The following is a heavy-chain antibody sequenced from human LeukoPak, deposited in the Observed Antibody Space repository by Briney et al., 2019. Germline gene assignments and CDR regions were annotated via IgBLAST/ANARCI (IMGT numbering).Heavy chain of an antibody. D-gene: IGHD3-9*01. Sequence: PGGSLRLSCAASRFIFSSYSMNWVRQAPGKGLEWVSSISSSSNYIYYADSVKGRFTISRDNAKNSLYLQMNSLRAEDTAVYYCAREGRDILTGYPYGFDIWGQGTMVTVSS. V-gene: IGHV3-21*01. CDR2: ISSSSNYI. CDR3: AREGRDILTGYPYGFDI. J-gene: IGHJ3*02. CDR1: RFIFSSYS.